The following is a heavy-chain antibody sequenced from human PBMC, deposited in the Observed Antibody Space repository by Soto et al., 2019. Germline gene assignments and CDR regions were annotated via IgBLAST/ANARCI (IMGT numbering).Heavy chain of an antibody. J-gene: IGHJ6*02. CDR2: ISGSGGST. D-gene: IGHD2-15*01. Sequence: EVQLLESGGGLVQPGGSLRLTCAASGFTFSSYAMSWVRQAPGKGQEWVSAISGSGGSTYYADSVKGRFTISRDNSKNTIYLQMDSLRADDTAVYYCAKSGRYCSGGSCYCGYFYFYGMDVWGQGTTVTVSS. CDR3: AKSGRYCSGGSCYCGYFYFYGMDV. CDR1: GFTFSSYA. V-gene: IGHV3-23*01.